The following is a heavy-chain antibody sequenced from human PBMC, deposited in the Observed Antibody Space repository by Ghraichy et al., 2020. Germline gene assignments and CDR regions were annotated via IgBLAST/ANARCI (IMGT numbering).Heavy chain of an antibody. CDR1: GFIFSSYA. D-gene: IGHD6-19*01. CDR2: ISGSGGST. J-gene: IGHJ6*02. CDR3: AKDQPPNDSSGWWAYGMDV. V-gene: IGHV3-23*01. Sequence: ETLSLTCAASGFIFSSYAMNWVRQAPGKGLEWVSGISGSGGSTYYADSVKGRFTISRDTSKNTVSLQMNSLRAEDTAVYYCAKDQPPNDSSGWWAYGMDVWGQGTTVTVSS.